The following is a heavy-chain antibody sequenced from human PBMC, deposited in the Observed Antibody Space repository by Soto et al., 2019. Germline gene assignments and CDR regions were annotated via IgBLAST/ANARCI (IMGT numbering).Heavy chain of an antibody. D-gene: IGHD6-19*01. V-gene: IGHV3-30*18. CDR2: ISYDGVNK. J-gene: IGHJ5*02. Sequence: PRGSLRLSCTASRFNFSAYGIHFFRQSPFKGLEWVAGISYDGVNKFYSASMKGRLTVSRDNAKNTFYLQMNSLRPADTALYYCAKARYASGWSGLDTWGQGALVTVSS. CDR3: AKARYASGWSGLDT. CDR1: RFNFSAYG.